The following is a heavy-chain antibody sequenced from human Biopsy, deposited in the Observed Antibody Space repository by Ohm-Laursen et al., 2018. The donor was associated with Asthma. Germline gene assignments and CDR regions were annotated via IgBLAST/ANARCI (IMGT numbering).Heavy chain of an antibody. J-gene: IGHJ4*02. V-gene: IGHV3-7*03. CDR2: ITGDGSQK. Sequence: SLRLSCTASGFTFGNFWMSWGRQTPGKGLEWVATITGDGSQKFYVDSVTGRFTISRDNSKNSLHLQMNSLRAEDTAIYYCARDIAFGGVHDFWGQGTLVAVSS. CDR3: ARDIAFGGVHDF. D-gene: IGHD3-16*01. CDR1: GFTFGNFW.